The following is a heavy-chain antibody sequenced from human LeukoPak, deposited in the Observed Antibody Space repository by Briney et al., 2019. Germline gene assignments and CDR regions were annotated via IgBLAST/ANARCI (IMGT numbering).Heavy chain of an antibody. Sequence: SETLSLTCTVYGGSFSSSYWSWIRQPPGKGLEWIGYIYYSGDTNSHPSLKSRVTISLDTSENQFSLQLNSVTPEDTAVYYCASSYSSGWGSDYWGQRTLVTVSS. CDR2: IYYSGDT. J-gene: IGHJ4*02. D-gene: IGHD6-19*01. CDR3: ASSYSSGWGSDY. CDR1: GGSFSSSY. V-gene: IGHV4-59*12.